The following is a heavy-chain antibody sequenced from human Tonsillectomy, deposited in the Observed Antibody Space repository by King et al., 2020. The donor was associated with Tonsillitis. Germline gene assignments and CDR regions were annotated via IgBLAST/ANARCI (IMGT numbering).Heavy chain of an antibody. CDR1: GDTFSSYT. Sequence: QLVQSGAEVKKPESSVKVSCQASGDTFSSYTINWVRQAPGQGLEWMGGIIPIFGTAKYVLKFQGRVTITADESTSTAYMELSSLRSEDTAVYYCARSLLYCSSSSCYSGVFDSWGQGTPVTVSS. V-gene: IGHV1-69*01. J-gene: IGHJ4*02. CDR2: IIPIFGTA. CDR3: ARSLLYCSSSSCYSGVFDS. D-gene: IGHD2-2*01.